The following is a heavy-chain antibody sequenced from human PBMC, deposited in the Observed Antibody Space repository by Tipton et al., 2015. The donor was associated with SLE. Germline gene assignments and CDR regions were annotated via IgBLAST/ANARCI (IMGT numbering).Heavy chain of an antibody. CDR1: GGSITSRY. J-gene: IGHJ6*02. CDR3: VRGPKDV. Sequence: TLSLTCTVSGGSITSRYWNWVRQPPGKGLEWIGYIYDSKSTYYNPSLKSRLTMSADTSKNQISLKLSSVSAADTAVYYCVRGPKDVWGQGTTVTVSS. CDR2: IYDSKST. V-gene: IGHV4-59*11.